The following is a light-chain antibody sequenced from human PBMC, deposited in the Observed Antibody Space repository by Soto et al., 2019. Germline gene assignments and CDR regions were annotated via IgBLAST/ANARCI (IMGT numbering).Light chain of an antibody. V-gene: IGKV1-39*01. Sequence: DTQMTQSPSSLSASVGDRISITCRASQTVSTYLNWYQQKPGKAPTLLISATFTLQSGVPSRFSGSGSGREFTLTITSLQPEEFATYYCQQTYTTPRTFGQGTKVAIK. J-gene: IGKJ1*01. CDR3: QQTYTTPRT. CDR2: ATF. CDR1: QTVSTY.